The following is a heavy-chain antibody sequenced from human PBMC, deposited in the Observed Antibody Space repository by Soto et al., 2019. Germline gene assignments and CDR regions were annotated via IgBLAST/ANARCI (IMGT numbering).Heavy chain of an antibody. Sequence: QLQMQESGPGLVKPSETLSLTCTVSGGSINSFYWSWIRQPPGKGLEWIGYIYNSGSTSCNPSLKSRVTMSLDTSKNQFSMTLNSVTAADTAVYFCARNASGGRAFDIWGQGTMVTVSS. CDR3: ARNASGGRAFDI. D-gene: IGHD3-16*01. J-gene: IGHJ3*02. V-gene: IGHV4-59*08. CDR2: IYNSGST. CDR1: GGSINSFY.